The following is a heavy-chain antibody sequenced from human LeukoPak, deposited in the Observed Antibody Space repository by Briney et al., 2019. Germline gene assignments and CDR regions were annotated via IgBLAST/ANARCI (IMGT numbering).Heavy chain of an antibody. J-gene: IGHJ4*02. D-gene: IGHD6-25*01. Sequence: GGSLRLSCAASGFTFSSYSMNWVRQAPGKGLEWVSSISSSSSYIYYADSVKGRFTISRDNAENSLYLQMNSLRAEDTAVYYCARGPPTAGAFDYWGQGTLVTVSS. CDR3: ARGPPTAGAFDY. CDR1: GFTFSSYS. V-gene: IGHV3-21*01. CDR2: ISSSSSYI.